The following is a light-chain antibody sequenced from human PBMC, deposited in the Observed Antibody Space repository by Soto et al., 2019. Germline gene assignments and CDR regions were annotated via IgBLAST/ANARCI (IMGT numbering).Light chain of an antibody. Sequence: EIVLTQSPGTLSLSPGERATLSCRASQSVGSNYLAWYQQRPGQAPRLVIYGASTRATGIPDRFSVSGSGTDFTLTISRLEPEDFAVYYCQQYGSSPTFGQGTKVDIK. J-gene: IGKJ1*01. V-gene: IGKV3-20*01. CDR1: QSVGSNY. CDR2: GAS. CDR3: QQYGSSPT.